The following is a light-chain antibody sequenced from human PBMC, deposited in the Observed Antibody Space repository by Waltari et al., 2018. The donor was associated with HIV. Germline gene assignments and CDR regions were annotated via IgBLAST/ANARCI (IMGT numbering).Light chain of an antibody. J-gene: IGKJ3*01. Sequence: EIVLTQSPATLSLSPGERATTSCRASRSVNRYLAWFQQKPGQAPRLLMYDASNRAPGIPARFSGSGSGTDFTLNISRVESEDFAVYYCQQRTNWPRAFGPGTTVDIK. CDR1: RSVNRY. CDR2: DAS. V-gene: IGKV3-11*01. CDR3: QQRTNWPRA.